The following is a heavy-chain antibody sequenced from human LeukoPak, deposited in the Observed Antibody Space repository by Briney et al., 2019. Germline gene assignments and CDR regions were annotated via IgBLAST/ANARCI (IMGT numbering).Heavy chain of an antibody. CDR1: GFTFSSYW. CDR3: ARVGRDILTGYPKVGNYYYFYMDV. Sequence: PGGSLRLSCAASGFTFSSYWMSWVRQAPGKGLEWVANIKQDGSEKYYVDSVKGRFTISRDNAKNSLYLQMYSLRAEDTAVYYCARVGRDILTGYPKVGNYYYFYMDVWGKGTTVTVSS. J-gene: IGHJ6*03. D-gene: IGHD3-9*01. V-gene: IGHV3-7*01. CDR2: IKQDGSEK.